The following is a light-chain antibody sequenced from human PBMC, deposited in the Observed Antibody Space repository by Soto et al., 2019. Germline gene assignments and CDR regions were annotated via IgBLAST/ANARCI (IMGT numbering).Light chain of an antibody. J-gene: IGKJ4*01. CDR3: MQSLETLLT. CDR1: QSLVHSNGYNY. V-gene: IGKV2-28*01. Sequence: DIVMTQSPLSLSVTPGEPASISCRSSQSLVHSNGYNYLDWYLQKPGQSPRLQIYLASYRASGVPDRFSGSVSGTDFTLRISRVEAEDVGVYYCMQSLETLLTFGGGTKVEIK. CDR2: LAS.